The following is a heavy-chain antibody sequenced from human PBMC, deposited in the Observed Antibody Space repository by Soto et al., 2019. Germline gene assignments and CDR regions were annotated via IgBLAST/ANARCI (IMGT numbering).Heavy chain of an antibody. V-gene: IGHV1-58*02. J-gene: IGHJ6*02. CDR3: AAGLVPPGGMDV. D-gene: IGHD3-10*01. CDR2: IVVGSGNT. CDR1: GFTFTSSA. Sequence: SVKVSCKASGFTFTSSAMQWVRQARGQRLEWIGWIVVGSGNTNYAQKFQERVTITRDMSTSTAYMELSSLRSEDTAVYYCAAGLVPPGGMDVCGQGTTVTVSS.